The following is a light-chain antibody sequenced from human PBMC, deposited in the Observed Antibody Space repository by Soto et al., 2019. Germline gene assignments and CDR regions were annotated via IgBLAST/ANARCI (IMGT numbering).Light chain of an antibody. CDR3: QQYENLPT. CDR2: DAS. CDR1: QSISSW. Sequence: STLSASVGDRVTITYRASQSISSWLAWYQQKPGKAPKLLIYDASNLEAGVPSRFRGSGSGTDFTFTISRLQPEDIATYYCQQYENLPTFGQGTRLEIK. V-gene: IGKV1-33*01. J-gene: IGKJ5*01.